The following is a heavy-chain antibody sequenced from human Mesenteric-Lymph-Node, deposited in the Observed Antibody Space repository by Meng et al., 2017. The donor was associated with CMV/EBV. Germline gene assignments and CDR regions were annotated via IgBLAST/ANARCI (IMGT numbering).Heavy chain of an antibody. D-gene: IGHD2-2*02. CDR3: ARDRCSSSSCYIHAFDI. J-gene: IGHJ3*02. CDR2: ISVYNGNT. CDR1: GYTFTTYG. V-gene: IGHV1-18*01. Sequence: ASVKVSCKASGYTFTTYGISWVRQAPGQGLEWMGWISVYNGNTNYAQKFQGRVTMTTDTSTSTAYMELRSLRSDDTAVYYCARDRCSSSSCYIHAFDIWGQGAMVTVSS.